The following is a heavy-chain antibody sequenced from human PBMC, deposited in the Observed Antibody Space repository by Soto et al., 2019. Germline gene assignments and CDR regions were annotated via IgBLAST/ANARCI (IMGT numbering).Heavy chain of an antibody. J-gene: IGHJ5*02. CDR2: SYTSVST. Sequence: TDTLSLTFRVSGGSIRLYYWGCIRQPAGKGLELVGRSYTSVSTNYNPPLNHRDSMSVDTSKNQSYLKLSSVTAADTAVYYCARGGSYKGFDPWGQGTLVTVSS. V-gene: IGHV4-4*07. CDR1: GGSIRLYY. CDR3: ARGGSYKGFDP. D-gene: IGHD1-26*01.